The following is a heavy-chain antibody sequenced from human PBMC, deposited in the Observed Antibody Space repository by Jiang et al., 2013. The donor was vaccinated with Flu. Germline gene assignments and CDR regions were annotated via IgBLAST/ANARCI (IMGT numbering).Heavy chain of an antibody. CDR1: GYTFNDYY. V-gene: IGHV1-2*02. Sequence: LLESGAEVKKPGASVEVSCTTSGYTFNDYYMHWLRQAPGQGLEWMGWINPNRGDTNYVQKFQGRITMTRETSIGTAYMELRRLRSDDTAVYYCARDLGGSRTSWFDPWGQGTLVTVSS. CDR2: INPNRGDT. CDR3: ARDLGGSRTSWFDP. J-gene: IGHJ5*02. D-gene: IGHD1-1*01.